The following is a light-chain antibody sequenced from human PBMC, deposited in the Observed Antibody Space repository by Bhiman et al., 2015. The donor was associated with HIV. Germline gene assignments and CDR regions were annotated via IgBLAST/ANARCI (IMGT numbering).Light chain of an antibody. J-gene: IGLJ2*01. V-gene: IGLV2-11*01. CDR2: DVS. Sequence: QSALTQPRSVSGSPGQSVTFSCTGASSDVGGYNYVSWYQHHPGEAPKLMIYDVSKRPSGVPDRFSGSKSGNTASLTISGLQAEDEAAYYCTSYTSSSTVIFGGGTELTVL. CDR3: TSYTSSSTVI. CDR1: SSDVGGYNY.